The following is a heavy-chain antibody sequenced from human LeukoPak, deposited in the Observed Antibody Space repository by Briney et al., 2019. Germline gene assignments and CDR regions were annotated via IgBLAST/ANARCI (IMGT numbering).Heavy chain of an antibody. CDR1: GITFSSYA. D-gene: IGHD3-10*01. CDR3: ARDYEYGSGSYWPFLWDY. Sequence: GGSLRLSCAASGITFSSYAMNWVRQAPGKGLEWVSGISGSGGSTFYADSVKGRFTISRDNSKNTLYLQMNSLRAEDTAVYYCARDYEYGSGSYWPFLWDYWGQGTLVTVSS. J-gene: IGHJ4*02. V-gene: IGHV3-23*01. CDR2: ISGSGGST.